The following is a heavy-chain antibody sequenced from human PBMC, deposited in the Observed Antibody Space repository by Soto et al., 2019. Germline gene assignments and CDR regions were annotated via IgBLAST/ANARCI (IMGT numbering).Heavy chain of an antibody. Sequence: SETLSLTCTVSGGSISRYYWSWIRQSPGRGLESFGYIYYTGSTNYNPSLKSRVTMSVDTSKNQFSLKLSSLTAADTAVYYCARRITVFGPFDSWGQGTLVTVSS. V-gene: IGHV4-59*08. D-gene: IGHD3-3*01. CDR2: IYYTGST. J-gene: IGHJ4*02. CDR3: ARRITVFGPFDS. CDR1: GGSISRYY.